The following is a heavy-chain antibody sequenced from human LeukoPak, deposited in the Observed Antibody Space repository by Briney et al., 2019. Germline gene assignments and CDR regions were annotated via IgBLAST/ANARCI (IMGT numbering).Heavy chain of an antibody. CDR3: AREAGTNWIFGEYFPF. J-gene: IGHJ1*01. V-gene: IGHV1-3*01. CDR2: TNADNGNT. D-gene: IGHD1-1*01. Sequence: ASVKVSCKASGYTFTSYYMHWVRLAPGQRLEWMGWTNADNGNTRYSQKLQGRVTITRDTSANTAYMELGGLRSDDTAVYYCAREAGTNWIFGEYFPFWGQGTLVTVSA. CDR1: GYTFTSYY.